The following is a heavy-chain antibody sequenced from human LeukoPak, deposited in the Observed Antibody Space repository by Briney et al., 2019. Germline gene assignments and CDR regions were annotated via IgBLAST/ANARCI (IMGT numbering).Heavy chain of an antibody. Sequence: PGVSLRLSCAASGLTFSGYGMHWVRQAPGKGVEWVAVISYDGNNKYYADSVKGRFTISRDNSKNTVYLHMYSLRAEDTAVYYCGQSGCTGGSCYSVSDYWGQGTLVTVSS. J-gene: IGHJ4*02. CDR1: GLTFSGYG. CDR2: ISYDGNNK. D-gene: IGHD2-15*01. CDR3: GQSGCTGGSCYSVSDY. V-gene: IGHV3-30*03.